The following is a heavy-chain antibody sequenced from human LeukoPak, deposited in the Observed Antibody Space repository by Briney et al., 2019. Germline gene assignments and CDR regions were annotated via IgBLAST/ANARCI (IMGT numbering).Heavy chain of an antibody. J-gene: IGHJ4*02. CDR1: GFTFSDYT. V-gene: IGHV3-53*01. CDR2: IYSGGRT. CDR3: ASRDY. Sequence: GGSLRLSCAASGFTFSDYTMNWVRQAPGKGLEWVSVIYSGGRTYYADSVKGRFTISRDNSKNTLYLQMNSLRAEDTAVYYCASRDYWGQGTLVTVSS.